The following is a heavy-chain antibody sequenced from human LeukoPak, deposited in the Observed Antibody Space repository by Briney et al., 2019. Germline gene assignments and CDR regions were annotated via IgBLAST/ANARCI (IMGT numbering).Heavy chain of an antibody. CDR1: GGSISSYY. CDR2: IYYSGST. J-gene: IGHJ4*02. CDR3: ARWRQTYEGRDWNYVFDY. Sequence: SETLSLTCIVSGGSISSYYWSWIRQPPGKGLEWIGYIYYSGSTNYNPSLKSRVTISVDTSKNQFSLKLSSVTAADTAVYYCARWRQTYEGRDWNYVFDYWGQGTLVTVSS. D-gene: IGHD1-7*01. V-gene: IGHV4-59*01.